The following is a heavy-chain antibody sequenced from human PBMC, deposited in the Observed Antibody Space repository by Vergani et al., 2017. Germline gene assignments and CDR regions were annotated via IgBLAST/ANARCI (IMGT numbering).Heavy chain of an antibody. J-gene: IGHJ4*02. CDR1: GYTFTSYG. V-gene: IGHV1-18*01. D-gene: IGHD5-18*01. CDR3: ARDLRQPSGLGYSYGYVDY. CDR2: ISAYNGNT. Sequence: QVQLVQSGAEVKKRGASVKVSCKASGYTFTSYGISWVRQAPGQGLEWMGWISAYNGNTNYAQKLQGRVTMTTDTSTSTAYMELRSLRSDDTAVYYCARDLRQPSGLGYSYGYVDYWGQGTLVTVSS.